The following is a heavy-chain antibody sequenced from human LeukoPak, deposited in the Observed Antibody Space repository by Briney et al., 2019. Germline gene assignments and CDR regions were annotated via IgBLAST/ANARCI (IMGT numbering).Heavy chain of an antibody. CDR1: GGSINSYY. V-gene: IGHV4-59*01. J-gene: IGHJ4*02. D-gene: IGHD6-19*01. CDR2: VDHNGNT. Sequence: SETLSLTCTVSGGSINSYYWTWIRQPPGKRLEWIGYVDHNGNTNSNPSLKSRLTMSIDTSKNQFSLKITSVTAADTAVYYCAAALVVAGQTNWGQGTLVTVSS. CDR3: AAALVVAGQTN.